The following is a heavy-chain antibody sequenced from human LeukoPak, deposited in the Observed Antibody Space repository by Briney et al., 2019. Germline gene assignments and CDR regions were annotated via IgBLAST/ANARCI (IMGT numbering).Heavy chain of an antibody. CDR3: ARRPYSGSPNWFDP. CDR2: INLGDSDT. J-gene: IGHJ5*02. Sequence: GESLKISCEVSGHRFTNHWIGWVRQMPGKGLERMGIINLGDSDTKYSPSFKGQVTISLDKSISTAYLQWRSLKASDTAMYYCARRPYSGSPNWFDPWGQGTLVTVSS. V-gene: IGHV5-51*01. D-gene: IGHD1-26*01. CDR1: GHRFTNHW.